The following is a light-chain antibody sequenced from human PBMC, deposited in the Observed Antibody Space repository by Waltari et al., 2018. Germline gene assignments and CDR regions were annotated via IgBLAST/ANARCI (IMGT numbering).Light chain of an antibody. CDR1: NIGPYR. CDR3: QVWDNFIDNPV. J-gene: IGLJ2*01. Sequence: SIILTPPPSLSVAPGQTARIACGGDNIGPYRVPWYQQKPAQAPILVIYDANDRPSGIPERFSGSTAGNTATLTIRRVDPGDEAAYYCQVWDNFIDNPVFGGGTKLTVL. V-gene: IGLV3-21*02. CDR2: DAN.